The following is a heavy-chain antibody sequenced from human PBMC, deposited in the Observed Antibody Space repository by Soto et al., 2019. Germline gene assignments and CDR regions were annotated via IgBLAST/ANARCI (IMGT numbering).Heavy chain of an antibody. J-gene: IGHJ6*02. CDR3: ARDLSKVGATFTDYYYYYGMDV. V-gene: IGHV4-4*02. D-gene: IGHD1-26*01. CDR2: IYHSGST. CDR1: GGSISSSNW. Sequence: SETLSLTCAVSGGSISSSNWWSWVRQPPGKGLEWIGEIYHSGSTNYNPSLKSRVTISVDKSKNQFSLKLSSVTAADTAVYYCARDLSKVGATFTDYYYYYGMDVWGQGTTVTVSS.